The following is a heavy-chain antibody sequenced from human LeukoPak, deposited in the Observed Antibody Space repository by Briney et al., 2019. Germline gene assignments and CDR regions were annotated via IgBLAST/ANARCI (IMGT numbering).Heavy chain of an antibody. CDR2: INTDGSST. CDR3: AKSPGLRAYAFDI. D-gene: IGHD3-3*01. Sequence: GGSLRLSCAASGFTFSSYWMHWVRQAPGKGLVWVSRINTDGSSTSYADSMKGRFTISRDNAKNTLYLQMNSLRAEDTAVYYCAKSPGLRAYAFDIWGQGTMVTVSS. J-gene: IGHJ3*02. CDR1: GFTFSSYW. V-gene: IGHV3-74*01.